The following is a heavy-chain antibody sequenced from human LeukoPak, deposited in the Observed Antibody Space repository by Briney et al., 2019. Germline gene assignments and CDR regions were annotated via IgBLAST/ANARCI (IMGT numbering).Heavy chain of an antibody. CDR3: AKDTGSMIVVVSAFDI. J-gene: IGHJ3*02. CDR1: GFTFSSYG. CDR2: ISYDGSNK. D-gene: IGHD3-22*01. V-gene: IGHV3-30*18. Sequence: GGSLRLSCAASGFTFSSYGMHWVRQAPGKGLEWGAVISYDGSNKYYADSVKGRFTISRENSKNTLYLQMNSLRAEDTAVSYCAKDTGSMIVVVSAFDIWGQGTMVTVSS.